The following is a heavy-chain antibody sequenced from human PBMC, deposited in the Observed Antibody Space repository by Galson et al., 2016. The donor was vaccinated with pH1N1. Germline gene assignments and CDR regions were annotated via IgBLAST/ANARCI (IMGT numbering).Heavy chain of an antibody. V-gene: IGHV2-70*04. J-gene: IGHJ6*02. CDR1: GFSLRTFGVR. CDR2: IDWDDKK. Sequence: PALVKPPQTLKLTCTFSGFSLRTFGVRVSWIRQSPGKALEWLARIDWDDKKFYSPSLKTRLTISKDTSKDQVVLTMTNMDPVDTSTYYCARMGVASGGRYYYGMDVWGQGTTVTVSS. CDR3: ARMGVASGGRYYYGMDV. D-gene: IGHD3-10*01.